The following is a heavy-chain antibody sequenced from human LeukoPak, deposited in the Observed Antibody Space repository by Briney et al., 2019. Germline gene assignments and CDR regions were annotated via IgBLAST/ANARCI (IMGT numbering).Heavy chain of an antibody. CDR2: ISYDGSNK. V-gene: IGHV3-30-3*01. CDR3: ARDRDSSGWYEGFDY. CDR1: GFTFSSSA. Sequence: HXGGSLSLSCAASGFTFSSSAMHWVRQAPDKGLEWVAVISYDGSNKYYADSVKGRFTISRDNSKNTLYLQMNSLRADDTAVYYCARDRDSSGWYEGFDYWGQGTLVTVSS. D-gene: IGHD6-19*01. J-gene: IGHJ4*02.